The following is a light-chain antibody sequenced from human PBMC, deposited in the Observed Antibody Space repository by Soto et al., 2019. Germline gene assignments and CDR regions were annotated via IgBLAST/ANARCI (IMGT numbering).Light chain of an antibody. Sequence: DIQMTQSPSTLSGSVGDRVTITCRASQTISSWLAWYQQKPGKAPKLLIYKASTLKSGVPSRFSGSGSGTESTLTISSLQPDDFETYYCQHYNSYSEALGQGPKVDI. CDR3: QHYNSYSEA. V-gene: IGKV1-5*03. CDR2: KAS. J-gene: IGKJ1*01. CDR1: QTISSW.